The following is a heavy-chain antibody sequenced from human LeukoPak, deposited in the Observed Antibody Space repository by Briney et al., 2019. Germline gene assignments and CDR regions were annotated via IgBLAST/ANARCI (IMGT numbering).Heavy chain of an antibody. CDR2: IYHSGST. D-gene: IGHD3-22*01. V-gene: IGHV4-4*02. Sequence: PSETLSLTCAVSGGSISSSNWWSWVRQPPGKGLEWIGEIYHSGSTNYNPSLKSRVTISVDKSKNQFSLKLSSVTAADTAVYYCAREQTYYYDSSGYPPFDYWGQGTLVTVSS. CDR3: AREQTYYYDSSGYPPFDY. J-gene: IGHJ4*02. CDR1: GGSISSSNW.